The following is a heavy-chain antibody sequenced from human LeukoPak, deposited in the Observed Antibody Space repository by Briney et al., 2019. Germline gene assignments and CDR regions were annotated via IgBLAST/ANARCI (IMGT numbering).Heavy chain of an antibody. V-gene: IGHV4-34*01. Sequence: SETLSLTCAVYGGPFSGYYWSWIRQPPGKGLEWIGEINHSGSTNYNPSLKSRVTISVDTSKNQFSLKLSSVTAADTAVYYCASGGLYYYYYGMDVWGQGTTVTVSS. J-gene: IGHJ6*02. CDR1: GGPFSGYY. CDR2: INHSGST. CDR3: ASGGLYYYYYGMDV.